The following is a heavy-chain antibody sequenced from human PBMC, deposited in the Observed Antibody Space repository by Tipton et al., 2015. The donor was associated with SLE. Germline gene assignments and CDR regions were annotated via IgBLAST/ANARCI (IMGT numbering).Heavy chain of an antibody. CDR3: VRGSSYQVY. V-gene: IGHV3-21*01. Sequence: GSLRLSCAASGFTFSNYILNLVRQAPGKGLEWVSSLSSGSSFIYYADSVKGRFTIPRDDAKNSLYLQMNSLRAEDTAMYYCVRGSSYQVYWGQGTLVTVSS. CDR1: GFTFSNYI. D-gene: IGHD5-18*01. J-gene: IGHJ4*02. CDR2: LSSGSSFI.